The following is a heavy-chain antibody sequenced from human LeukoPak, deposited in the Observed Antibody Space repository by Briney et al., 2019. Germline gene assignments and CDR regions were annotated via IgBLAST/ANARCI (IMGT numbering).Heavy chain of an antibody. J-gene: IGHJ6*02. Sequence: PSETLSLTCTVSGGSISSYYWSWIRQPPGKGLEWIGYIYYSGSTNYNPSLKSRVTISVDTSKNQFSLKLSSVTAADTAVYYCARRGGSSLYYYYYGMDVWGQGTTVTVSS. CDR1: GGSISSYY. D-gene: IGHD6-6*01. V-gene: IGHV4-59*08. CDR2: IYYSGST. CDR3: ARRGGSSLYYYYYGMDV.